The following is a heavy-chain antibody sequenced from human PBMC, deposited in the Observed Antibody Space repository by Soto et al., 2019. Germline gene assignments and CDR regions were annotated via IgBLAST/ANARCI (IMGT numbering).Heavy chain of an antibody. D-gene: IGHD1-26*01. Sequence: QVQLVQSGAEVREPGASVKVSCKASGYSFTSLDINWVRQTTGQGLEWMGWMQPSSGRTGYAQKFQGRVTMTRDTSINTAYTELSSLTSDDAVFYYCARGVTAGVDYWGQGTLVTVSS. V-gene: IGHV1-8*01. J-gene: IGHJ4*02. CDR1: GYSFTSLD. CDR2: MQPSSGRT. CDR3: ARGVTAGVDY.